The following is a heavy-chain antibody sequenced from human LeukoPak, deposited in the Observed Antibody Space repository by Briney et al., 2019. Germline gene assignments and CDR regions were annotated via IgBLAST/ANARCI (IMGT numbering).Heavy chain of an antibody. Sequence: GASLRLSCAASGFTFSSYAMSWVRQAPGKGLEWVSAISGSGGGTYYADSVKGRFTISRDNSKNTLYLQMNSLRAEDTAVYYCAKGFNVVVSAMDYWGQGTLVTVSS. J-gene: IGHJ4*02. CDR1: GFTFSSYA. CDR3: AKGFNVVVSAMDY. CDR2: ISGSGGGT. D-gene: IGHD2-21*02. V-gene: IGHV3-23*01.